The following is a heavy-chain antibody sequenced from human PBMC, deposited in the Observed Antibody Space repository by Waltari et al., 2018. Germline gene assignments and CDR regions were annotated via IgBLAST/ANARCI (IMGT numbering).Heavy chain of an antibody. J-gene: IGHJ6*02. CDR2: ITGTGGGPPFANSP. Sequence: QVLESGGGLVQPGGSLRLSCVAPVFNFINSAMRWVRQTPDKGLAWVATITGTGGGPPFANSPYYADSVKGRFIISRDNSKNTIYLEMSSLTAEDTAFYYCAKGSGMDVWGQGTTVTVSS. CDR1: VFNFINSA. CDR3: AKGSGMDV. V-gene: IGHV3-23*01.